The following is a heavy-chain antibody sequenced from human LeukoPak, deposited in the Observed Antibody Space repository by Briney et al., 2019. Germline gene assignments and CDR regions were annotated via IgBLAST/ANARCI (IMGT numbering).Heavy chain of an antibody. CDR3: ARVLGIAAAGTVDY. J-gene: IGHJ4*02. D-gene: IGHD6-13*01. Sequence: ASVKVSCKASGYTFTSYDINWVRQATGQGLEWMGWMNPNSGNTGYAQKFQGRVTMTRNNSISTAYMELSSLRSEDTAVYYCARVLGIAAAGTVDYWGQGTLVTVSS. V-gene: IGHV1-8*01. CDR2: MNPNSGNT. CDR1: GYTFTSYD.